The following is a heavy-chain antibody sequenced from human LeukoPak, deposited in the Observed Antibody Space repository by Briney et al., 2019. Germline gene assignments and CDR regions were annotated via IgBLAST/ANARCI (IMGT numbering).Heavy chain of an antibody. CDR1: GSSFSNYA. V-gene: IGHV3-23*01. CDR2: ISSSGGST. J-gene: IGHJ6*03. D-gene: IGHD5-18*01. Sequence: GGSLRLSCAASGSSFSNYAMSWVRQAPGKGLEWVSAISSSGGSTYYADSVKGRFTISRDNSKNTLYLQMNSLRAEDTAVYYCAKVGYSYGFYYYMDVWGKGTTVTVSS. CDR3: AKVGYSYGFYYYMDV.